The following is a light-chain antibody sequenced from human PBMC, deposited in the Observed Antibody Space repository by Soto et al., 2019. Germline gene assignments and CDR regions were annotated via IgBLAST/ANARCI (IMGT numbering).Light chain of an antibody. CDR1: QSVSGTY. CDR2: GAS. V-gene: IGKV3-20*01. J-gene: IGKJ1*01. CDR3: QQYGSSPRS. Sequence: EIVLTQSPGTLSLSPGERATLSCRASQSVSGTYLAWYQHKLGQAPRLLIYGASSKASGIPDRFSGSGSGADFTRSISRLEPEDFAVHYCQQYGSSPRSFGQGTKVEVK.